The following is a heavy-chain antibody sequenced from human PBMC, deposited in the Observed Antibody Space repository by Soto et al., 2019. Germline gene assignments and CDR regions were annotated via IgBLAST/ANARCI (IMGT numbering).Heavy chain of an antibody. J-gene: IGHJ6*02. V-gene: IGHV3-7*03. CDR2: IKQDGSEK. CDR1: GFTFSSYW. D-gene: IGHD3-3*01. CDR3: AREPGITIFGVVRNYYGMDV. Sequence: GGSLRLSCAASGFTFSSYWMSWVRQAPGKGLEWVANIKQDGSEKYYVDSVKGRFTISRDNAKNSLYLQMNSLRAEDTAVYYCAREPGITIFGVVRNYYGMDVWGQGTTVTVS.